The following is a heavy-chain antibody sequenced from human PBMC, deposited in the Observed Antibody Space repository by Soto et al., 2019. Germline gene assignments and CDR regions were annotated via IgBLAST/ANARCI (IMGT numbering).Heavy chain of an antibody. J-gene: IGHJ6*02. Sequence: QVQLVQSGAEVKKPGASVKVSCKASGYTFTSYGISWVRQAPGQGLEWMGWISAYNGNTNYAQKLRGRVTMTTDTSTSTDYMELRSLRFDATAVYYCARDSPYGSLGGYYYGMDVWGQGTTVTVSS. CDR1: GYTFTSYG. D-gene: IGHD2-15*01. V-gene: IGHV1-18*01. CDR2: ISAYNGNT. CDR3: ARDSPYGSLGGYYYGMDV.